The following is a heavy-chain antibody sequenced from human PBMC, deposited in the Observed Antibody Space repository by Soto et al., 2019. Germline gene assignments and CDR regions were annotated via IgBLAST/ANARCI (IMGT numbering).Heavy chain of an antibody. CDR3: ASHLTEIDYGDHGSNDAFDS. D-gene: IGHD2-21*01. Sequence: PGAALKISFTAYAHRFSTYWVGWVRQMPGKGLEWMGVIYPGDSDTRYSPSFEGQVSISADKSTSTAYLQWDSLKAPATAIYYCASHLTEIDYGDHGSNDAFDSCGQETMGSVSS. J-gene: IGHJ3*02. V-gene: IGHV5-51*01. CDR1: AHRFSTYW. CDR2: IYPGDSDT.